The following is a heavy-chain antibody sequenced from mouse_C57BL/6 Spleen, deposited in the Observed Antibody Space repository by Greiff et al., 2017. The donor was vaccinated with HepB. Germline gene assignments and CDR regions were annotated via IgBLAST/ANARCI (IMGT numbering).Heavy chain of an antibody. CDR1: GFTFSSYA. CDR3: ARRRGRDWYFDV. CDR2: ISDGGSYT. D-gene: IGHD3-3*01. V-gene: IGHV5-4*03. Sequence: EVKLMESGGGLVKPGGSLKLSCAASGFTFSSYAMSWVRQTPEKRLEWVATISDGGSYTYYPDNVKGRFTISRDNAKNTQYLQMSHLKSEDTAMYYCARRRGRDWYFDVWGTGTTVTVSS. J-gene: IGHJ1*03.